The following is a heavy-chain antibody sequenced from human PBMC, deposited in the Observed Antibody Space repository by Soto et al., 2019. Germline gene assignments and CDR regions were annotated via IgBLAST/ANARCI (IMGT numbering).Heavy chain of an antibody. Sequence: GGSLRLSCSASGFRFRSYAMHWVRRAPGKGLEYVAGIRSIGGDTLYADSVKGRFTISRDQPKNTVFLQMSSLIIEDTAVYYCVKGRSGEYYFDAMDVWGQGTTVTVSS. D-gene: IGHD3-9*01. CDR2: IRSIGGDT. CDR3: VKGRSGEYYFDAMDV. CDR1: GFRFRSYA. J-gene: IGHJ6*02. V-gene: IGHV3-64D*06.